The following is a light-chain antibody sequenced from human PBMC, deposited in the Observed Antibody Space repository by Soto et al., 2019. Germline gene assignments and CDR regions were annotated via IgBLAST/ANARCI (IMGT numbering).Light chain of an antibody. CDR3: GSWDGSLRAVV. Sequence: QSVLTQPPSVSAAPGQTVTISCSGSSSNIGNNYVSWYQQLPGTAPKLLIFDNDKRPSEIPDRFSGSKSGTSATLGITGLRTGDEADYYCGSWDGSLRAVVFGGGTKVTVL. V-gene: IGLV1-51*01. J-gene: IGLJ3*02. CDR2: DND. CDR1: SSNIGNNY.